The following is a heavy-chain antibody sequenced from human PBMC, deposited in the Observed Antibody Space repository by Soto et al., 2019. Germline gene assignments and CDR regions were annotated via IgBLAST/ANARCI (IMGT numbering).Heavy chain of an antibody. CDR2: ISYDGNKK. J-gene: IGHJ4*02. CDR1: GFTFSTNG. Sequence: QVHLVESGGGVVQPGRSVRLSCAASGFTFSTNGMNWVRQAPGKGLEWVAVISYDGNKKYYADSVKGRLTISRDNSKNTLYLQKNSLRVEDTAVYYCAKDRVESGLGEVDFWGQGTLVTVSS. CDR3: AKDRVESGLGEVDF. V-gene: IGHV3-30*18. D-gene: IGHD3-16*01.